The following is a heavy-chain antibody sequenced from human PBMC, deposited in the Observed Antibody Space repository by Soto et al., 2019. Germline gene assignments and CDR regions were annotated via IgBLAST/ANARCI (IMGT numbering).Heavy chain of an antibody. J-gene: IGHJ6*03. V-gene: IGHV3-23*01. CDR2: YGGSGGSR. CDR1: GFTFSTYG. D-gene: IGHD3-10*01. CDR3: VKFRGRAYPYYYMDV. Sequence: DVKLLESGGGLVQWGGSLRLSCVTSGFTFSTYGMTWVRQAPGKGLEWVSYGGSGGSRYYAESVKGRFTISRDNSKNTLSLEMNSLRADDTATYYCVKFRGRAYPYYYMDVWGKGTTVTVSS.